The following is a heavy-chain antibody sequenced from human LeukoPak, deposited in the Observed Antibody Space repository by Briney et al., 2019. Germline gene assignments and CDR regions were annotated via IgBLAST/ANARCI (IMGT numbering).Heavy chain of an antibody. V-gene: IGHV4-34*01. J-gene: IGHJ4*02. CDR3: ARRRSKYIAAAGTAFDY. CDR1: GGSFSGYY. D-gene: IGHD6-13*01. CDR2: INHSGST. Sequence: SETLSLTCAVYGGSFSGYYWSWIRQPPGKGLEWIGEINHSGSTNYNPSLKSRVTISVDTSKNQFSLKLSPVTAADTAVYYCARRRSKYIAAAGTAFDYWGQGTLVTVSS.